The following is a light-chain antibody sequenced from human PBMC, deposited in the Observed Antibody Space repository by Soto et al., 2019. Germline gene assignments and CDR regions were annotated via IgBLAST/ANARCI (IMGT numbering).Light chain of an antibody. J-gene: IGKJ1*01. CDR1: HRVSSNY. CDR3: QQYGSSRT. Sequence: EIVLTQSPATLSLSPGERATLSCGASHRVSSNYLAWYQQKPGLAPRLVIYDASNRATGIPDRFSGSGSGTDFTLTISRLEPEDFAVYYCQQYGSSRTFGQGTKVDIK. CDR2: DAS. V-gene: IGKV3D-20*01.